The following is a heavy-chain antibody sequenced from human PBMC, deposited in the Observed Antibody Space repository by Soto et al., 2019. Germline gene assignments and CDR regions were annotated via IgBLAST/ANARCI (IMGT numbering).Heavy chain of an antibody. CDR3: ARDRDDYGSGNYYNRIDF. CDR2: IIPLCGTP. J-gene: IGHJ4*02. D-gene: IGHD3-10*01. CDR1: GVIFSTYA. V-gene: IGHV1-69*01. Sequence: QVQLVHSGAEVKKPGSSVKVSFKASGVIFSTYAISWLRQAPGQGLEWMGGIIPLCGTPNYAQRFQGRVTITADESTRTAYMELSRLRSEDTAVYYCARDRDDYGSGNYYNRIDFWGQGTLVTVSS.